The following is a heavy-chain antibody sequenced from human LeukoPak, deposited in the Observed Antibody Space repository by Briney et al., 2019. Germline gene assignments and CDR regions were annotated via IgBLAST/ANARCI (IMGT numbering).Heavy chain of an antibody. CDR2: IRYDGSNK. J-gene: IGHJ4*02. CDR1: GFTFSSYG. Sequence: GGSPRLSCAASGFTFSSYGMHWVRQAPGKGLEWVAFIRYDGSNKYYADSVKGRFTISRDNSKNTLYLQMNSLRAEDTAVYYCAKDRYDFWSGYPPVAYWGQGTLVTVSS. V-gene: IGHV3-30*02. D-gene: IGHD3-3*01. CDR3: AKDRYDFWSGYPPVAY.